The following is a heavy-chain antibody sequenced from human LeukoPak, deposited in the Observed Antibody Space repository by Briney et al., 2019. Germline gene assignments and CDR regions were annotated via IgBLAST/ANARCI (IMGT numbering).Heavy chain of an antibody. CDR1: GGSISSVSNY. CDR2: IYSSGST. Sequence: PSETLSLTCTVSGGSISSVSNYWSWIRQPAGKGLEWIGRIYSSGSTDYSPSLKSRATISVDTSKNQFSLKLRSVTAADTAVYYCARHPYDFWSGYYQLDYWGQGTLVTVSS. V-gene: IGHV4-61*02. D-gene: IGHD3-3*01. J-gene: IGHJ4*02. CDR3: ARHPYDFWSGYYQLDY.